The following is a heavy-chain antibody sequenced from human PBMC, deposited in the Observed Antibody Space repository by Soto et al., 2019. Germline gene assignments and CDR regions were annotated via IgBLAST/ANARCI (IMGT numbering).Heavy chain of an antibody. CDR1: GFTFSNAW. CDR2: IKSKTDGGTT. D-gene: IGHD4-17*01. CDR3: STVTRYYYYYYGMDV. V-gene: IGHV3-15*01. Sequence: PGGSLRLSCAASGFTFSNAWMSWVRQAPGKGLEWVGRIKSKTDGGTTDYAAPVKGRFTISRDDSKNTLYLQMNSLKTEDTAVYYCSTVTRYYYYYYGMDVWGQGTTVTVSS. J-gene: IGHJ6*02.